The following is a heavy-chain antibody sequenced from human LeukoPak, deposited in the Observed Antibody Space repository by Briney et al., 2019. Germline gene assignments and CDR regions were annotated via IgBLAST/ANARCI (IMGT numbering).Heavy chain of an antibody. Sequence: PGGSLRLSCAASGFTFTKYWMLWVRQAPGKGLESVSRINTDGTVTTYADSVKGRFTVSRDNADNTMFLQMNSVRDEDTAVYYCATKHWLARPPDSWGQGTPVTVSS. CDR2: INTDGTVT. CDR1: GFTFTKYW. CDR3: ATKHWLARPPDS. D-gene: IGHD6-19*01. V-gene: IGHV3-74*01. J-gene: IGHJ4*02.